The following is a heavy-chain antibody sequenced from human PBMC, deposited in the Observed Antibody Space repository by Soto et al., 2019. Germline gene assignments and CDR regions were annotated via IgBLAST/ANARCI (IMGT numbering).Heavy chain of an antibody. CDR2: ISDSGGNT. V-gene: IGHV3-23*01. CDR3: AKAVGAVQLRSSEWTQGAEYFQH. CDR1: GFTFGGYA. J-gene: IGHJ1*01. D-gene: IGHD3-3*01. Sequence: GGSLRLSCAASGFTFGGYAMSWVRQAPGKGLEWVSTISDSGGNTYNTDSVKGRFTISRDNSKNTLYLQMNSLRADDTAVYYCAKAVGAVQLRSSEWTQGAEYFQHWGQGTVVTVSS.